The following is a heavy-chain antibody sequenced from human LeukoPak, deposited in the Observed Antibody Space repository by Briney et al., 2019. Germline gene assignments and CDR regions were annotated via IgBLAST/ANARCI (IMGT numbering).Heavy chain of an antibody. CDR3: ARGGTGIVVVPSKFGY. CDR1: GLTFSSYS. CDR2: ISSSSSTI. Sequence: GGSLRLSCAASGLTFSSYSMNWVRQAPGKGLGWVSYISSSSSTIYYADSVKGRFTISRDNAKNSLYLQMNSLRAEDTAVYYCARGGTGIVVVPSKFGYWGQGTLVTVSS. D-gene: IGHD2-2*01. J-gene: IGHJ4*02. V-gene: IGHV3-48*04.